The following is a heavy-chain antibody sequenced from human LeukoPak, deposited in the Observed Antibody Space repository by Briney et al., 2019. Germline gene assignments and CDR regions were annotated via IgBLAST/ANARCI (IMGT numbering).Heavy chain of an antibody. CDR3: ARVRRGYSYGCFDY. J-gene: IGHJ4*02. Sequence: SETLSLTCTVSGGSISSNSYYWGWIRQPPGKVLEWIGSIYYSGSTYYNPSLKSRVTISVDTSKNQFSLKLSSVTAADTAVYYCARVRRGYSYGCFDYWGQGTLVTVSS. CDR2: IYYSGST. CDR1: GGSISSNSYY. V-gene: IGHV4-39*07. D-gene: IGHD5-18*01.